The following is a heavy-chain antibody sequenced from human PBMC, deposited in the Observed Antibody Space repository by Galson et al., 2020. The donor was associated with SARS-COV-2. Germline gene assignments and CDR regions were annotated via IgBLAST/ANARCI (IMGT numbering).Heavy chain of an antibody. D-gene: IGHD6-13*01. CDR3: ARDSSSSRTPYYYYGMDV. CDR2: ISYDGSNK. J-gene: IGHJ6*02. CDR1: GFTFSSYA. V-gene: IGHV3-30-3*01. Sequence: GGSLRLSCAASGFTFSSYAMHWVRQAPGKGLEWVAVISYDGSNKYYADSVKGRFTISRDNSKNTLYLQMNSLRAEDTAVYYCARDSSSSRTPYYYYGMDVWGQGTTVTVSS.